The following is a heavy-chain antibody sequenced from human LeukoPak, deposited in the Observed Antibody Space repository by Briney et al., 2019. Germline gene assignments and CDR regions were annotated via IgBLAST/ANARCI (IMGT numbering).Heavy chain of an antibody. V-gene: IGHV1-18*01. J-gene: IGHJ3*02. Sequence: GASVKVSCKASGYTFTSYGISWVRQAPGQGLEWMGWISAYNGNTNYAQKLQGRVTMTTDTSTSTAYMELRSLRSEDTAVYYCATPRNCGGDCYLNDAFDIWGQGTMVTVSS. CDR2: ISAYNGNT. CDR1: GYTFTSYG. CDR3: ATPRNCGGDCYLNDAFDI. D-gene: IGHD2-21*02.